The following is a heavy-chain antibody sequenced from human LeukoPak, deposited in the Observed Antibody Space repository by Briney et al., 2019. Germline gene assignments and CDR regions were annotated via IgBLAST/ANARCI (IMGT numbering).Heavy chain of an antibody. Sequence: QTGRSLRLSCAASGFNFNDYAMHWVRQAPGKGLEWVSGISWNSGTVAYEDSVKGRFTISRDNSKKSLYLQMNSLRAEDMALYYCAKASADWYFDLWGRGTLVTVSS. D-gene: IGHD2-2*01. V-gene: IGHV3-9*03. CDR3: AKASADWYFDL. CDR2: ISWNSGTV. CDR1: GFNFNDYA. J-gene: IGHJ2*01.